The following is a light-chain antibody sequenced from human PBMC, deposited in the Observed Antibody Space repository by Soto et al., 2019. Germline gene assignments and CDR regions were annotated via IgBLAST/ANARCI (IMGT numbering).Light chain of an antibody. J-gene: IGLJ3*02. Sequence: QSALTQPASVSGSPGQSITISCTGTSSDVGGYNYVSWYQQHPGKAAKLMIYDVSNRPSGVSNRFSGSKSGNTASLTISGLQAEDEADYYCSSYTSSSPWVFGGGTQLTVL. CDR1: SSDVGGYNY. CDR3: SSYTSSSPWV. V-gene: IGLV2-14*01. CDR2: DVS.